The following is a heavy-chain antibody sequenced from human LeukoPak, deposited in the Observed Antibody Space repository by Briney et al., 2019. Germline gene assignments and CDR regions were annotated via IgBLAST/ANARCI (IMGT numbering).Heavy chain of an antibody. D-gene: IGHD3-3*01. CDR3: AKGITIFGVVITAFDY. CDR1: GFTFDDYA. Sequence: PGRSLRLSCAASGFTFDDYAMHWVRQAPGKGLEWVSGISRNSGSIGYADSVKGRFTISRDNAKNSLYLQMNSLRAEDTALYYCAKGITIFGVVITAFDYWGQGTLVTVSS. J-gene: IGHJ4*02. V-gene: IGHV3-9*01. CDR2: ISRNSGSI.